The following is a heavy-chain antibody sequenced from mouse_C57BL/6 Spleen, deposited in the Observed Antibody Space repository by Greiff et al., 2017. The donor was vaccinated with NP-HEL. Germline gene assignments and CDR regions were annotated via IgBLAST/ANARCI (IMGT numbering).Heavy chain of an antibody. CDR1: GYTFTDYE. J-gene: IGHJ4*01. CDR3: TRGSVVAYYYAMDY. Sequence: QVQLKESGAELVRPGASVTLSCKASGYTFTDYEMHWVKQTPVHGLEWIGAIDPETGGTAYNQKFKGKAILTADKSSSTAYMELRSLTSEDSAVYYCTRGSVVAYYYAMDYWGQGTSVTVSS. CDR2: IDPETGGT. D-gene: IGHD1-1*01. V-gene: IGHV1-15*01.